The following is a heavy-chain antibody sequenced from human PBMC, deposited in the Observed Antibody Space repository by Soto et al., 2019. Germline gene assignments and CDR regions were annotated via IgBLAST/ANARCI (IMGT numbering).Heavy chain of an antibody. J-gene: IGHJ1*01. D-gene: IGHD3-3*01. CDR3: ARGALPHYDFWSGVQH. CDR2: ISYDGSNK. CDR1: GFTFSSYA. Sequence: QVQLVESGGGVVQPGRSLRLSCAASGFTFSSYAMHWVRQAPGKGLEWVAVISYDGSNKYYADSVKGRFTISRDNSKNTWYLQLNSLRAEDTAVYYCARGALPHYDFWSGVQHWGQGTLVTVSS. V-gene: IGHV3-30-3*01.